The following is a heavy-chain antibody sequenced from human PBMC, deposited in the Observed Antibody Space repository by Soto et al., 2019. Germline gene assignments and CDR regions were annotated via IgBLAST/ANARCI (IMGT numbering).Heavy chain of an antibody. CDR1: AFTFSDYA. V-gene: IGHV3-30-3*01. CDR2: ISYDGSGT. CDR3: AIDARIGTDWYFDL. J-gene: IGHJ2*01. Sequence: QVQLVESGGGVVQPGRSLRLSCVGSAFTFSDYAIHWVRQAPGKGLDWVAAISYDGSGTYYADSVKGRFTISRDNSKNTLYLQMNSLTVEDTAVYYCAIDARIGTDWYFDLWGRGTLVTVSS. D-gene: IGHD1-26*01.